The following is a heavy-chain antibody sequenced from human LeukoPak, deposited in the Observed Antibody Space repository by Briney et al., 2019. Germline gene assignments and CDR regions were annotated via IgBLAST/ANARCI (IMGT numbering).Heavy chain of an antibody. V-gene: IGHV4-38-2*01. Sequence: SETLSLTCAVSGYSISSGYYWGWIRQPPGKGLEWIGRIYHSGSTYYNTSLKSRVNISVDTSKNQFSLKLSSVTAADTAVYYCARLSGEYSSLSLDYYYYYYMDVWGKGTTVTVSS. CDR1: GYSISSGYY. CDR2: IYHSGST. D-gene: IGHD6-6*01. J-gene: IGHJ6*03. CDR3: ARLSGEYSSLSLDYYYYYYMDV.